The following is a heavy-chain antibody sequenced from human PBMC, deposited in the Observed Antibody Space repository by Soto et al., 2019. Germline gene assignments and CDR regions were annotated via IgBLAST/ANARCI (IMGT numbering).Heavy chain of an antibody. CDR1: GGTFSSYA. J-gene: IGHJ4*02. Sequence: QVQLVQSGAEVKKPGSSVKVSCKASGGTFSSYAISWVRQAPGQGLEWMGGIIPIFGTANYAQKFQGRVTITADESTSTACMELSSLRSEDTAVYYCATNRGGREDPSSGWYAHDYWGQGAMVTVSS. V-gene: IGHV1-69*12. D-gene: IGHD6-19*01. CDR2: IIPIFGTA. CDR3: ATNRGGREDPSSGWYAHDY.